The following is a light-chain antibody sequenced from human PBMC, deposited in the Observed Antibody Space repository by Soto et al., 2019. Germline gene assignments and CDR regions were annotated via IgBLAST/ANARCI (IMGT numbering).Light chain of an antibody. Sequence: VVMTQSPLSLPVALGQPASISCRSSQSLVHSDGNTSLNWFQQRPGHSPRRLIYKVSNRDSGVPVRCSGSGSGTDLTLKISRVEAEDVGVYYWIQGTHWPTFGQGTRLEIK. CDR2: KVS. J-gene: IGKJ5*01. V-gene: IGKV2-30*02. CDR3: IQGTHWPT. CDR1: QSLVHSDGNTS.